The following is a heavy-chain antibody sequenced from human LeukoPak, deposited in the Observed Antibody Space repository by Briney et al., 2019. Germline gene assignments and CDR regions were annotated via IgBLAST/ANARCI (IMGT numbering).Heavy chain of an antibody. CDR2: IYYTGSA. Sequence: PSQTLSLTCTVSGGSISGGKDFWGWIRQSPGKGLEWIGHIYYTGSAYYNPSLKRRVTISADTSKNEFSLQLRSVTAADTAVYYCARRGITYSTSFFDSWGQGTLVGVSS. J-gene: IGHJ4*02. CDR1: GGSISGGKDF. V-gene: IGHV4-39*01. CDR3: ARRGITYSTSFFDS. D-gene: IGHD2-2*01.